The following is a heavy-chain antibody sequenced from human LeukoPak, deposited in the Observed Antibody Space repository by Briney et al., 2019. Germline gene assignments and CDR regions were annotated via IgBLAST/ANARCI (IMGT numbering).Heavy chain of an antibody. CDR3: ASRNPVPRGDFDY. V-gene: IGHV4-34*01. CDR1: GGSFSGYY. D-gene: IGHD2-15*01. Sequence: SETLSLTCAVYGGSFSGYYWSWIRQPPGKGLEWMGEINHSGSTNYNPSLKSRVTISVDTSKNQFSLKLSSVTDADTAVYYCASRNPVPRGDFDYWGQGTLVTVSS. CDR2: INHSGST. J-gene: IGHJ4*02.